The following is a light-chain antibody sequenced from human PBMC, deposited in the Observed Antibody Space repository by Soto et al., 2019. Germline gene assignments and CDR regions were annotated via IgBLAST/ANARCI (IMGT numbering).Light chain of an antibody. Sequence: QSVLTQPPSASGTPGQRVTISCSGSSSNIGTYSVSWYQQFPGTAPRLLIYSDNQRPSGVPDRFSASKSGASASLAISGLQSEDEADYYCQSYDPTLRTSLFGGGTQLTVL. CDR1: SSNIGTYS. CDR2: SDN. V-gene: IGLV1-44*01. CDR3: QSYDPTLRTSL. J-gene: IGLJ2*01.